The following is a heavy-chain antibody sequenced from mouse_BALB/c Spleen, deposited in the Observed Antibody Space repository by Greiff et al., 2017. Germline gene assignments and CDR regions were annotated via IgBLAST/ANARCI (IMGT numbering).Heavy chain of an antibody. CDR1: GFTFTDYY. CDR2: IRNKANGYTT. CDR3: ARDSSPFYYGNYYYAMDY. J-gene: IGHJ4*01. D-gene: IGHD2-1*01. V-gene: IGHV7-3*02. Sequence: EVMLVESGGGLVQPGGSLRLSCATSGFTFTDYYMCWVRQPPGKALEWLGFIRNKANGYTTEYSASVKGRFTISRDNSQSILYLHMNTLRAEDSATYYCARDSSPFYYGNYYYAMDYWGQGTSVTVSS.